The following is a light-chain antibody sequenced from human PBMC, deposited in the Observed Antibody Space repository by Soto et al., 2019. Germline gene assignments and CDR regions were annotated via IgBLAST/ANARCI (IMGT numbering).Light chain of an antibody. J-gene: IGKJ1*01. Sequence: DTQMTQSPSALSASVGDRVTITCRASQSISSWLAWYQQKPGKAPKLLIYKASSLQSGVPSRFSGSGSGTEFTLTISSLQPDDFATYYCQQSNNYPWTFGLGTKV. CDR1: QSISSW. CDR3: QQSNNYPWT. V-gene: IGKV1-5*03. CDR2: KAS.